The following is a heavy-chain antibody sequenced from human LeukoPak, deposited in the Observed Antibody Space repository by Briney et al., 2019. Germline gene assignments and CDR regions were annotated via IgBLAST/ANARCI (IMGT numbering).Heavy chain of an antibody. D-gene: IGHD3-16*02. J-gene: IGHJ4*02. CDR3: ARLGRVIRSLVKTFDY. Sequence: PSETLSLTCTVSGGSISSSSYYWGWIRQPPGKGLEWIGSIYYSGSTYYNPSLKSRVTISVDTSKNQFSLKLSSVTAADTAVYYCARLGRVIRSLVKTFDYWGQGTLVTVSS. CDR1: GGSISSSSYY. CDR2: IYYSGST. V-gene: IGHV4-39*01.